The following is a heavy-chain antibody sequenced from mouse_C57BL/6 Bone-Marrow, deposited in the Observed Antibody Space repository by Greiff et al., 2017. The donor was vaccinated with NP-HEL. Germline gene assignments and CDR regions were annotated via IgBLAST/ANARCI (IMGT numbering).Heavy chain of an antibody. CDR1: GYTFTSYW. CDR3: ARVTMGGGGFAY. CDR2: IHPNSGST. V-gene: IGHV1-64*01. D-gene: IGHD2-2*01. Sequence: QVQLQQPGAELVKPGASVKLSCKASGYTFTSYWMHWVKQRPGQGLEWIGMIHPNSGSTNYNEKFKSKATLTVDKSSSTAYMQLSSLTSEDFAVYYCARVTMGGGGFAYWGQGTLVTVSA. J-gene: IGHJ3*01.